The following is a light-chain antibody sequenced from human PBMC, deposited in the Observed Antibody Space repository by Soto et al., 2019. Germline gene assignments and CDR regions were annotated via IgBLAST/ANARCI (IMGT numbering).Light chain of an antibody. V-gene: IGKV1-39*01. J-gene: IGKJ1*01. CDR3: QQSYNMPRT. CDR2: TAS. CDR1: QGSSFY. Sequence: DMQMTQSPSSLSASVGDRVTITCRAGQGSSFYLNWYRQKPGKAPKLLIYTASNVQSGVPSRISGSGSGTDFTLTISSLQPEDFATYYCQQSYNMPRTFGQGTKVDI.